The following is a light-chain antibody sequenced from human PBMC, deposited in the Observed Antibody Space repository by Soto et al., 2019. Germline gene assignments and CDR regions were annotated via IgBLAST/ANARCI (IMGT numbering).Light chain of an antibody. Sequence: QLVLTQSPSASASLGASVKFTCTLSSGHSSYASAGHQQQPEKGPRYLMKLNSDGSHSKGDGIPDRFSGSSSGAERYLTISSLQSEDEADYYCQTWGTGIHVFGTGTKLTVL. V-gene: IGLV4-69*01. J-gene: IGLJ1*01. CDR3: QTWGTGIHV. CDR1: SGHSSYA. CDR2: LNSDGSH.